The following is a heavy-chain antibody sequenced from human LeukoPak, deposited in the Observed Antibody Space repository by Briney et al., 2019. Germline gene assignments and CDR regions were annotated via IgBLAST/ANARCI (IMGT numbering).Heavy chain of an antibody. J-gene: IGHJ4*02. CDR2: INPNSGGT. D-gene: IGHD2-2*01. CDR3: ARAQAPDIVVVPALYNY. Sequence: RASVKVSCKASGYTFTGYYMHWVRQAPGQGLEWMGWINPNSGGTNYAQKFQGRVTMTRDTSISTAYMELSRLRSDDTAVYYCARAQAPDIVVVPALYNYWGQGTLVTVSS. V-gene: IGHV1-2*02. CDR1: GYTFTGYY.